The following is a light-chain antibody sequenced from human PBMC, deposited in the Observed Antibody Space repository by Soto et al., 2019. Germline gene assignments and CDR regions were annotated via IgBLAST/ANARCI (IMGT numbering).Light chain of an antibody. CDR3: LQYDNSPLYT. Sequence: EIVLTQSPGTLSLSPGKRATLSCRASQSVSSSSLAWYQQKPGQAPRLLIYGASSRATGISDRLSGSGSGTDFSLTISRLEPEDFAVYYCLQYDNSPLYTFGQGTKLEIK. J-gene: IGKJ2*01. V-gene: IGKV3-20*01. CDR1: QSVSSSS. CDR2: GAS.